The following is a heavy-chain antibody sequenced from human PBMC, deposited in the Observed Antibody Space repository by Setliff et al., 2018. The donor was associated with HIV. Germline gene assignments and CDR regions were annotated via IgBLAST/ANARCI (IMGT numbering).Heavy chain of an antibody. CDR2: ITHSGSA. CDR3: ATFDYYDSSGFYYGGGH. D-gene: IGHD3-22*01. V-gene: IGHV4-34*01. J-gene: IGHJ4*02. Sequence: PSETLSLTCAVYGGSFSGYYCWSWIRQSPGERLEGIGDITHSGSAEYSPSFRSRVTISVDTSKNQFSLKLNSVTAADPAVYYCATFDYYDSSGFYYGGGHWGQGTLVTVS. CDR1: GGSFSGYY.